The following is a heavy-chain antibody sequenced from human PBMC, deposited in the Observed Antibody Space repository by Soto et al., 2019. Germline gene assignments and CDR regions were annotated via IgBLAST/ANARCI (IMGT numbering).Heavy chain of an antibody. CDR3: ARLTGYDFWSGYPVDYYYMDV. V-gene: IGHV4-59*08. CDR2: INYSGST. J-gene: IGHJ6*03. D-gene: IGHD3-3*01. Sequence: SETLSLTCSVSGDSSSTYYWGWIRQPPGKGLEWIGYINYSGSTNHNPSLKSRVTTSVDTSKNHFSLKLSSVTAADTAAYYCARLTGYDFWSGYPVDYYYMDVWGKGTTVTVSS. CDR1: GDSSSTYY.